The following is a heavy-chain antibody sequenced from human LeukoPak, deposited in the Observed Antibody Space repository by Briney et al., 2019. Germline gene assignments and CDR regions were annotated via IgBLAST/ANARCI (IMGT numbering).Heavy chain of an antibody. J-gene: IGHJ3*02. CDR1: GGSFSGYY. CDR3: ARGDVDPYVFDI. Sequence: PSETLSLTCAVYGGSFSGYYWSWIRQPPGKWLEWIGEINHSGSTNYNPSLKSRVTISVDTSKNQFSLEVNSVIAADTAVYYCARGDVDPYVFDIWGQGTMVTVSS. D-gene: IGHD3-10*02. CDR2: INHSGST. V-gene: IGHV4-34*01.